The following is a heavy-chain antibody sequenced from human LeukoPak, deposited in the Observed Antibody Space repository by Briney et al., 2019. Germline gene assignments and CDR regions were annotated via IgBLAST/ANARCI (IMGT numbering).Heavy chain of an antibody. J-gene: IGHJ4*02. V-gene: IGHV3-23*01. D-gene: IGHD6-13*01. CDR3: ATGSSSWYSPGGY. Sequence: PGGSLRLPCAASGFTFSNYAMSWVRQAPGKGLEWVSGMSGSGGSTYYADSVKGRFTISRDNSKKTLYLQMNSLRAEDTAVYYCATGSSSWYSPGGYWGQGTLVTVSS. CDR1: GFTFSNYA. CDR2: MSGSGGST.